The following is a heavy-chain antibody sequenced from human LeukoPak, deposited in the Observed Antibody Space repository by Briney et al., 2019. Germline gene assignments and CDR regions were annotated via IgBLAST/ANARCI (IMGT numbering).Heavy chain of an antibody. J-gene: IGHJ3*02. CDR2: IYSGGST. CDR3: AMDFWSGYGAFDI. D-gene: IGHD3-3*01. CDR1: GLTVSSNY. Sequence: GGSLRLSCAASGLTVSSNYMSWVRQAPGKGLEWVSVIYSGGSTYYADSVKGRFTISRDNSKNTLYLQMNSLRAEDTAVYYCAMDFWSGYGAFDIWGQGTMVTVSS. V-gene: IGHV3-66*01.